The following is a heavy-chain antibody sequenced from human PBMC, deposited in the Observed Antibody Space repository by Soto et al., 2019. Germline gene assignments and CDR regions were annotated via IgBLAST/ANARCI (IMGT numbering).Heavy chain of an antibody. D-gene: IGHD3-9*01. V-gene: IGHV4-30-2*01. J-gene: IGHJ4*02. CDR1: GGSICSGVYS. CDR2: IYHSGST. CDR3: ARQGFIQYFDWAQGGYFAY. Sequence: SETLSLTCAVSGGSICSGVYSWSWIRQPPGKGLEWIGYIYHSGSTYYNPSLKSRVTISVDRSKNQLSLKLSSVTAADTAVYYCARQGFIQYFDWAQGGYFAYWGQGTQVIVSS.